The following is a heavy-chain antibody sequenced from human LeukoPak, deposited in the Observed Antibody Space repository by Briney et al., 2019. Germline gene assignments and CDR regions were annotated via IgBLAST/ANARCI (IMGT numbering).Heavy chain of an antibody. V-gene: IGHV4-59*08. Sequence: TSETLSLTCTVSGGSINGNYWSWVRQPPGKGLEWIGYIYYTGSTNYNPSLGSRVTISVDRSNNQFSLKLSSVTAADTAVYYCARRDTSGWSPDYWGQGTLVTVSS. J-gene: IGHJ4*02. CDR3: ARRDTSGWSPDY. CDR2: IYYTGST. CDR1: GGSINGNY. D-gene: IGHD6-19*01.